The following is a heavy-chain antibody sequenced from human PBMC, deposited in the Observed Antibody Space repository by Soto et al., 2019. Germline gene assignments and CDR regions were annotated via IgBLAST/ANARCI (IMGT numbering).Heavy chain of an antibody. CDR1: GFTFRNNA. J-gene: IGHJ4*02. Sequence: PVASLRQSFGTSGFTFRNNAMTLFRHVPGKGLEWVSAISGSGGSTYYADSVKGRFTISRDNSKNTLYLQMNSLRAEDTAVYYCAKETSSSWYWSFDYWGQGT. CDR2: ISGSGGST. CDR3: AKETSSSWYWSFDY. D-gene: IGHD6-13*01. V-gene: IGHV3-23*01.